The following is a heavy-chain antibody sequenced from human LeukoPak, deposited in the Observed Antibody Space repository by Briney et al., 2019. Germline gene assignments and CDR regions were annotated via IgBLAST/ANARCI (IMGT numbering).Heavy chain of an antibody. CDR3: ARANTAMVS. V-gene: IGHV3-30-3*01. J-gene: IGHJ4*02. CDR2: ISYDGSNK. D-gene: IGHD5-18*01. CDR1: GFTFSSYA. Sequence: GGSLRLSCAASGFTFSSYAMHWVRQAPGKGLEWVAVISYDGSNKYYADSVKGRFTISGDNSKNTLYLQMNSLRAEDTAVYYCARANTAMVSWGQGTLVTVSS.